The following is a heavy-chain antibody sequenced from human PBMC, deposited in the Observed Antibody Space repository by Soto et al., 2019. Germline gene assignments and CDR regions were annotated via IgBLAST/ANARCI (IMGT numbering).Heavy chain of an antibody. CDR2: IYLGGSA. Sequence: QVQLQESGPGLVKPSETLSLTCTVSGDSVTSDYWSWIRQPPGKRLEYIGFIYLGGSANYNPSLDSRVTIXPXKSXNQLSLRLTSVTAADTAVYYCTRGKWFPRGYGMDVWGRGTTVTVS. CDR1: GDSVTSDY. V-gene: IGHV4-59*02. J-gene: IGHJ6*02. D-gene: IGHD3-22*01. CDR3: TRGKWFPRGYGMDV.